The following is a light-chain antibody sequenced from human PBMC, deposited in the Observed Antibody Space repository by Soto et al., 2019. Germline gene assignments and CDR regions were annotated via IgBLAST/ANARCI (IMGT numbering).Light chain of an antibody. CDR2: AAS. CDR1: QSISNY. J-gene: IGKJ3*01. Sequence: DIQMTQSPSSLSASVGDRVTITCRASQSISNYLNWYQQKPGKAPKLLIYAASSLQSGVPSRFSGSGSGTDFTLTISSLQPEDFANYYCQQSYNTQTFGPGTKVEIK. V-gene: IGKV1-39*01. CDR3: QQSYNTQT.